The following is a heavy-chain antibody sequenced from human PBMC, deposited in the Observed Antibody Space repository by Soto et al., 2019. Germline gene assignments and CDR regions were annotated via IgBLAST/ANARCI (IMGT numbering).Heavy chain of an antibody. Sequence: SETLSLTCTVSGGSVSGGSYFWSCVRQPPGKGLEWIGYFYYSGSTKYNPSLKRRVTILEDTSKNQVSLELNSVTAADTAVYYCAREGRMGTFDYWGQGALVTVSS. CDR3: AREGRMGTFDY. V-gene: IGHV4-61*01. CDR2: FYYSGST. CDR1: GGSVSGGSYF. D-gene: IGHD1-1*01. J-gene: IGHJ4*02.